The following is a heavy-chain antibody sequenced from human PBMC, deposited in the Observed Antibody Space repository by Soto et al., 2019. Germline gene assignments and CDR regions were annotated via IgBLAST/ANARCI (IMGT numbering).Heavy chain of an antibody. J-gene: IGHJ6*02. CDR1: GGTFSSYA. V-gene: IGHV1-69*06. CDR3: AREDYDSSGYYYGMDV. D-gene: IGHD3-22*01. Sequence: ASVKVSCKASGGTFSSYAISWVRQAPGQGLEWMGGIIPIFGTANYAQKFQGRVTITADKSTSTAYMELSSLRSEDTAVYYCAREDYDSSGYYYGMDVWGQGTTVTVPS. CDR2: IIPIFGTA.